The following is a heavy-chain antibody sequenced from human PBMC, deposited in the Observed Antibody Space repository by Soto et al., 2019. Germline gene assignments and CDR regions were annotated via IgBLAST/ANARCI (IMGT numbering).Heavy chain of an antibody. Sequence: SQTLSLTCAVYGGSFRGYYWSWIRQPPGKGLEWIGEINHSGSTNYNPSLKSRVTISVDTSKNQFSLKLSSVTAAGTAVYYCARTASVVVAATMDSAQTLSFDYWGQGTLVTVSS. V-gene: IGHV4-34*01. J-gene: IGHJ4*02. CDR1: GGSFRGYY. D-gene: IGHD2-15*01. CDR3: ARTASVVVAATMDSAQTLSFDY. CDR2: INHSGST.